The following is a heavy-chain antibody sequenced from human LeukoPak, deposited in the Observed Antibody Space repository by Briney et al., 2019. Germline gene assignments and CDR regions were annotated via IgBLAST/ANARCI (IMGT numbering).Heavy chain of an antibody. CDR1: GFTVSSNY. CDR3: ARAAQPFSSGVPLTY. CDR2: IYSGGST. D-gene: IGHD3-3*01. J-gene: IGHJ4*02. V-gene: IGHV3-66*01. Sequence: GGSLRLSCAASGFTVSSNYMSWVRQAPGKGLEWVSVIYSGGSTYYADSVKGRFTISRDNSKNTLYLQMNSLRAEDTAVYYCARAAQPFSSGVPLTYWGQGTLVTVSS.